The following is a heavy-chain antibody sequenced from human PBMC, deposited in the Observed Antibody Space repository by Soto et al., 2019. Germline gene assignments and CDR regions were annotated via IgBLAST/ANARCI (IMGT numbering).Heavy chain of an antibody. V-gene: IGHV1-69*01. D-gene: IGHD1-26*01. Sequence: QVQLVQSGAEVKKPGSSVKVSCKASGGIFSSYAISWLRQAPGQGLEWMGAVIPILGQAYYAQNFQDRVTMTADESTRTAYMDLISLRSDDTALYFCARVGGVGAPPGADFWGQGTLVTVSS. J-gene: IGHJ4*02. CDR2: VIPILGQA. CDR3: ARVGGVGAPPGADF. CDR1: GGIFSSYA.